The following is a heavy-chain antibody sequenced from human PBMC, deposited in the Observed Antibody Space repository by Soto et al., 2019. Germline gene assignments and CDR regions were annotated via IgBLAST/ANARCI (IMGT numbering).Heavy chain of an antibody. CDR3: ARNIVVVPAATNSCGWYGFPVGWFVP. CDR1: GYSFTSYW. Sequence: ESLRISCKGSGYSFTSYWISWVRQMPGKGLEWMGGIDPSDSYTNYSPSFQGHVTISADKSISTAYLQWSSLKASDTAMYYCARNIVVVPAATNSCGWYGFPVGWFVPWGQGILV. CDR2: IDPSDSYT. D-gene: IGHD2-2*01. V-gene: IGHV5-10-1*01. J-gene: IGHJ5*02.